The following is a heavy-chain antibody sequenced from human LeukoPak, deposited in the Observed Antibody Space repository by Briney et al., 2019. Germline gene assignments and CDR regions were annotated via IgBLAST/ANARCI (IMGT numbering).Heavy chain of an antibody. J-gene: IGHJ4*02. D-gene: IGHD5-12*01. CDR1: GFTFSSYS. Sequence: TGGSLRLSCAASGFTFSSYSMNWVRQAPGKGLEWVSSISSASSYIYYADSVKGRFTISRDNAKNSLYLQMNSLRAEDTAVYYCARDPQSGYDGPYYFDYWGQGTLVTVSS. V-gene: IGHV3-21*01. CDR2: ISSASSYI. CDR3: ARDPQSGYDGPYYFDY.